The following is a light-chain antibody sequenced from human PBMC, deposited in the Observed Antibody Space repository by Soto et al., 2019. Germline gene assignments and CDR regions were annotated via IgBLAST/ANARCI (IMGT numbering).Light chain of an antibody. Sequence: EIVLTQSPATLSLSPGERATLSCRASQSVRSYLAWYQQKPGQAPRLLIYDASNRVIGIPARFSGSGSGTDFTLTISSLEPEDFAVYYCQHYKTWPLAFGGGTKVDIK. V-gene: IGKV3-11*01. J-gene: IGKJ4*01. CDR3: QHYKTWPLA. CDR1: QSVRSY. CDR2: DAS.